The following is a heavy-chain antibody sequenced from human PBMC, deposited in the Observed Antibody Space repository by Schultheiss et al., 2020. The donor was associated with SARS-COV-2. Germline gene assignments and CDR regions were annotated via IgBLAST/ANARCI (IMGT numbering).Heavy chain of an antibody. CDR3: ARGRTTVRAYYYYGMDV. Sequence: SETLSLTCTVSGGSISSYYWSWIRQPPGKGLEWIGYIYYSGSTNYNPSLKSRVTISVDTSKNQFSLKLSSVTAADTAVYYCARGRTTVRAYYYYGMDVWGQGTTVTVSS. CDR2: IYYSGST. CDR1: GGSISSYY. J-gene: IGHJ6*02. D-gene: IGHD4-17*01. V-gene: IGHV4-59*01.